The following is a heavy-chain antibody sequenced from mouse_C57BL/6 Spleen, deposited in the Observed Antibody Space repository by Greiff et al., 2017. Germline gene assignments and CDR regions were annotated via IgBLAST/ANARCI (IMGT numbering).Heavy chain of an antibody. CDR3: ARRGFGYYGSHGYFDV. CDR1: GYTFTSYW. D-gene: IGHD1-1*01. V-gene: IGHV1-53*01. Sequence: QVQLQQPGTELVKPGASVKLSCKASGYTFTSYWMHWVKQRPGQGLEWIGNINPSNGGTNYNEKFKSKATLAVDKSSSTACVQLSSLTSEDSAVYCCARRGFGYYGSHGYFDVWGTGTTVTVSS. CDR2: INPSNGGT. J-gene: IGHJ1*03.